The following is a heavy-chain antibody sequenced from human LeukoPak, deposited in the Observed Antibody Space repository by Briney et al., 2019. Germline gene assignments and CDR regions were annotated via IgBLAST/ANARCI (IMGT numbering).Heavy chain of an antibody. CDR3: ARDRIALFGVASNNYYGMDV. CDR1: GSTFTHCY. Sequence: VTVCLKAAGSTFTHCYFYMVGEPHAQGMAWVGVIDSSPGSTRYAQMFQGRVTMTSDTSTSTVYMELSSLRSEDTAVYYCARDRIALFGVASNNYYGMDVWGQGTTVVVSS. V-gene: IGHV1-46*01. CDR2: IDSSPGST. D-gene: IGHD3-3*01. J-gene: IGHJ6*02.